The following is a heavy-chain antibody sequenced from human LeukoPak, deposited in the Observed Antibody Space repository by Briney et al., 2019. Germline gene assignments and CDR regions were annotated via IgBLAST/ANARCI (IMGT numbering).Heavy chain of an antibody. CDR3: AKLVYSLDGSGHYWFDP. V-gene: IGHV4-4*09. J-gene: IGHJ5*02. Sequence: NPSETLSLTCAVSGDVISDIYWSWIRQPPGKGLEWIGFIHTSGSTYYIPSLKSRVTMSVDTSKDQFSLKLSSVTAADSAVYYCAKLVYSLDGSGHYWFDPWGQGALVTVSS. CDR1: GDVISDIY. D-gene: IGHD2-15*01. CDR2: IHTSGST.